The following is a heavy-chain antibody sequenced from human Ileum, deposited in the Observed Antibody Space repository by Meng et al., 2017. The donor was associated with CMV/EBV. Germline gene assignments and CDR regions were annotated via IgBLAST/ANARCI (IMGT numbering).Heavy chain of an antibody. CDR3: VSLVTPRQGVAD. CDR1: GYTFSGYY. D-gene: IGHD2-21*02. Sequence: ASVKVSCKASGYTFSGYYVHWVRQAPGQGLEWMGWVNSASGGTYYAQNFQGRVSMIRDTSISTTYMELDSLRSDDTAMYYCVSLVTPRQGVADWGQGTLVTVSS. CDR2: VNSASGGT. V-gene: IGHV1-2*02. J-gene: IGHJ4*02.